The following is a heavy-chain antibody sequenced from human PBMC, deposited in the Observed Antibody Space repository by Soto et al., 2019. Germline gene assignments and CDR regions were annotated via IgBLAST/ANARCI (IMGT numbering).Heavy chain of an antibody. D-gene: IGHD3-3*01. CDR2: IWYDGSKK. J-gene: IGHJ6*02. CDR1: GFTFSSFG. V-gene: IGHV3-33*01. Sequence: QVQVVESGGGVVQPGRSLRLYCAASGFTFSSFGMHWVHQAPGKGLEWVSLIWYDGSKKSYGDSVKGRFTISRDNSRNTVYLQMNSLRADDTAVYYCARDASYYSLWSGYYPSRNGMDVWGQGTTVTVSS. CDR3: ARDASYYSLWSGYYPSRNGMDV.